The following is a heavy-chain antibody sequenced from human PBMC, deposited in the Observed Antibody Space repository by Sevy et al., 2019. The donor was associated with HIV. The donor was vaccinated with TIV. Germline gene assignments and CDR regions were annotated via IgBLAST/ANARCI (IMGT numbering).Heavy chain of an antibody. D-gene: IGHD1-26*01. CDR3: VCENAWGRGYS. CDR1: GGSITSLY. Sequence: SETLSLTCTVSGGSITSLYWGWIRQPPGKGLEWIANIYYNGNTNYNPSLKSRVTISLDTSKNQFSLRLSSVTAADTAIYYCVCENAWGRGYSWGQGTLVTVSS. V-gene: IGHV4-59*08. J-gene: IGHJ4*02. CDR2: IYYNGNT.